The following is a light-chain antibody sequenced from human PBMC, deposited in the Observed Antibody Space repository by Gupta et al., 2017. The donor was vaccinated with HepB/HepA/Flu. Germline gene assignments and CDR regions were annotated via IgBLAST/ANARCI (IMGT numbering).Light chain of an antibody. V-gene: IGLV2-8*01. CDR1: TSDVGGYNY. CDR3: SSYAGSDKLV. CDR2: EVY. Sequence: QSALTQPPSASGSPGQSVTISCTGTTSDVGGYNYVSWYQHHPGKAPKLMIFEVYHRPSGVPDRFSGSKSGNTASLTVSGLQAEDEADYYCSSYAGSDKLVFGGGTKLTV. J-gene: IGLJ2*01.